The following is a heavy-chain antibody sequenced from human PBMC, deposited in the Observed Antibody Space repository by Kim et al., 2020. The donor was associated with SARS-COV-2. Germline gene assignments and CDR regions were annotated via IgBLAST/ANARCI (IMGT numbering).Heavy chain of an antibody. V-gene: IGHV3-21*01. CDR1: GFTFSSYG. CDR2: ISSSSSYI. CDR3: ARDPRLVRVATTTYYFDY. Sequence: GGSLRLSCAASGFTFSSYGMNWVRQAPGKGLEWVSSISSSSSYIYYADSVKGRFTISRDNAKNSLYLQMNSLRAEDTAVYYCARDPRLVRVATTTYYFDYWGQVTRVTVSS. J-gene: IGHJ4*02. D-gene: IGHD5-12*01.